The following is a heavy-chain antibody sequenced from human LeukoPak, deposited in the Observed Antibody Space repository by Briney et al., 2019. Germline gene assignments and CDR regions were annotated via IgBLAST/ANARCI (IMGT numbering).Heavy chain of an antibody. V-gene: IGHV4-34*01. CDR1: GGSFSGYY. Sequence: SETLSLTCAVYGGSFSGYYWSWIRQPPGKGLEWIGEINHSGSTNYNPSLKSRVTISVDTSKNQFSLKLSSVTAADTAVYYCARGRHYYVRDAFDIWGQGTMVTVSS. J-gene: IGHJ3*02. D-gene: IGHD3-10*02. CDR2: INHSGST. CDR3: ARGRHYYVRDAFDI.